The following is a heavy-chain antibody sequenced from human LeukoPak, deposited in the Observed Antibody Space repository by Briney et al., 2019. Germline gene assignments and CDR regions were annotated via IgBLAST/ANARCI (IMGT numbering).Heavy chain of an antibody. V-gene: IGHV4-38-2*02. CDR2: IYHSGST. CDR3: ARDMGLPGLFDY. J-gene: IGHJ4*02. Sequence: SETLSLTCTVSGYSISSGYYWAWIRQPPGKGLEWIGSIYHSGSTYYNPSLKSRVTISVDTSKNQFSLKLSSVIAADTAVYYCARDMGLPGLFDYWGQGTLVTVSS. CDR1: GYSISSGYY. D-gene: IGHD4/OR15-4a*01.